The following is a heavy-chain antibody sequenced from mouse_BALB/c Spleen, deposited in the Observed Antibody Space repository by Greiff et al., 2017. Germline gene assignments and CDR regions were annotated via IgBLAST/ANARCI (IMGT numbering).Heavy chain of an antibody. Sequence: VKLQQPGAELVRPGASVKLSCKASGYTFTSYWINWVKQRPGQGLEWIGNIYPSDSYTNYNQKFKDKATLTVDKSSSTAYMQLSSPTSEDSAVYYCTRWGYRGFAYWGQGTLVTVSA. CDR1: GYTFTSYW. CDR3: TRWGYRGFAY. CDR2: IYPSDSYT. J-gene: IGHJ3*01. D-gene: IGHD2-14*01. V-gene: IGHV1-69*02.